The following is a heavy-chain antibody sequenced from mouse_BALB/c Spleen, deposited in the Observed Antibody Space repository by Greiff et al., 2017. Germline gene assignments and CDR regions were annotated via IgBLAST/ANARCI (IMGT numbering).Heavy chain of an antibody. J-gene: IGHJ3*01. CDR1: GYAFSSSW. Sequence: QVQLKESGPELVKPGASVKISCKASGYAFSSSWMNWVKQRPGQGLEWIGRIYPGDGDTNYNGKFKGKATLTADKSSSTAYMQLSSLTSVDSAVYFCARWKLGLRAWFAYWGQGTLVTVSA. CDR3: ARWKLGLRAWFAY. CDR2: IYPGDGDT. V-gene: IGHV1-82*01. D-gene: IGHD2-4*01.